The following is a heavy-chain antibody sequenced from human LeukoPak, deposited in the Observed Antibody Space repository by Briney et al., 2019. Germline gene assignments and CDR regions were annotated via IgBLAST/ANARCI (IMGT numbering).Heavy chain of an antibody. Sequence: PSETLSLTCAASGGTISGYYRSWIRQPPGKGLEWIGHIYYSGSTNDNPSREGRVTISVDTCKNQFSLRLSSVTAADTAVYYCARGVDYHSTSGSRHVFHIWGQGTMVTVSS. CDR3: ARGVDYHSTSGSRHVFHI. CDR2: IYYSGST. J-gene: IGHJ3*02. V-gene: IGHV4-59*01. CDR1: GGTISGYY. D-gene: IGHD3-22*01.